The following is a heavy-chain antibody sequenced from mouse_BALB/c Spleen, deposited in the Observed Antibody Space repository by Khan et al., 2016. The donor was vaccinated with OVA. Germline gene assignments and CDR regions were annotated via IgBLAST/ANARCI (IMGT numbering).Heavy chain of an antibody. V-gene: IGHV3-2*02. Sequence: EVQLQESGPGLVKPSQSLSLTCTVTGYSITSDYAWNWIRQFPGNNLEWMGYIHYSGSTSYIPSLKSRFSIPRDKSKNQFFLHLNSVTSEDNATYYCARGRAYWGQGTLVTVSA. J-gene: IGHJ3*01. CDR3: ARGRAY. CDR1: GYSITSDYA. CDR2: IHYSGST.